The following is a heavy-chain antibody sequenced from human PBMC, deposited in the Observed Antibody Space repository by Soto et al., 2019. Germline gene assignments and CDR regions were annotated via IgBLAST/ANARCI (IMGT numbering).Heavy chain of an antibody. CDR1: GFSFSSFA. V-gene: IGHV3-23*01. CDR2: ISGSADST. D-gene: IGHD2-8*01. CDR3: GRPRGAMIYAISVYSMDV. Sequence: EVQLLESGGGFIHPGGSLRLSCAASGFSFSSFAMNWVRQAPGKGLEWVSIISGSADSTFYADSVKGPFTISRDNSESTLGLEIDSLRAQDTAVSYCGRPRGAMIYAISVYSMDVWGQGTTVTVSS. J-gene: IGHJ6*02.